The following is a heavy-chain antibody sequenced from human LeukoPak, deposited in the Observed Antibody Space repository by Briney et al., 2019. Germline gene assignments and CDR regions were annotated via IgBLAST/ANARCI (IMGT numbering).Heavy chain of an antibody. J-gene: IGHJ3*02. V-gene: IGHV3-23*01. Sequence: PGGSLRLSCAASGFTFSTYGMSWVRQAPGKGLEWVSAISGSGGSTYYADSVKGRFTISRDNSKNTLYLQMNSLRAEDTAVYYCAGYHDYGDSLYAFDIWGQGTMVTVSS. CDR1: GFTFSTYG. D-gene: IGHD4-17*01. CDR3: AGYHDYGDSLYAFDI. CDR2: ISGSGGST.